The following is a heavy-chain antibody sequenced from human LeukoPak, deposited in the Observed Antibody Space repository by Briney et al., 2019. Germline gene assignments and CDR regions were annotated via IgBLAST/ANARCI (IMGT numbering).Heavy chain of an antibody. CDR1: GGSFSGYY. Sequence: PSETLSLTCAVYGGSFSGYYWSWIRQPPGKGLEWIGEINHSGSTNYNPSLKSRVTISVDTSKNQFSLSLRSMTAADTAVYYCARTEPSGTTSHWGQGTLVTVPS. J-gene: IGHJ4*02. D-gene: IGHD1-1*01. V-gene: IGHV4-34*01. CDR2: INHSGST. CDR3: ARTEPSGTTSH.